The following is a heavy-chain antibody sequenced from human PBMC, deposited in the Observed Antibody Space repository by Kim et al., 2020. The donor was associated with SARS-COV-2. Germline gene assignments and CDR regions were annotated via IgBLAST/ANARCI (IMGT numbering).Heavy chain of an antibody. Sequence: GGSLRLSCAASGFTFSSYAMHWVRQAPGKGLEWVAVISYDGSNKYYADSVKGRFTISRDNSKNTLYLQMNSLRAEDTAVYYCARDLGSITMVRGVISSSNYGMDVWGQGTTVTVSS. J-gene: IGHJ6*02. CDR2: ISYDGSNK. D-gene: IGHD3-10*01. CDR3: ARDLGSITMVRGVISSSNYGMDV. V-gene: IGHV3-30-3*01. CDR1: GFTFSSYA.